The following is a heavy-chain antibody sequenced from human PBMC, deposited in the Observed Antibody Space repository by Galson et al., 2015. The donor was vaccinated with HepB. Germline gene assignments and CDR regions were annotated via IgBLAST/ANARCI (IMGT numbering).Heavy chain of an antibody. CDR1: GFTFSSYP. J-gene: IGHJ6*02. V-gene: IGHV3-30-3*01. CDR3: ARGSAAGTWGYGMGV. CDR2: ISYDGSIE. Sequence: SLRLSCAASGFTFSSYPMHWVRQAPGKGLEWVAVISYDGSIEYYAEAVKGRFTISRDKPKNTVYLQMNSLRPEETAVYYCARGSAAGTWGYGMGVWGQGTTVSVSS. D-gene: IGHD6-13*01.